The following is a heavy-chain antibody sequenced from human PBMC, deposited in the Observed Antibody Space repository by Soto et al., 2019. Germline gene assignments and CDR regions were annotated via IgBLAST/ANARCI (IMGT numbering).Heavy chain of an antibody. CDR2: ISYDGSNK. Sequence: GGSLRLSCAASGFTFSSYAMHWVRQAPGKGLEWVAVISYDGSNKYYADSVKGRFTISRDNSKNTRYLQMNSLRAEDTAVYYCAREYVDVTMVRGAASGMDVWGQGTTVTVSS. V-gene: IGHV3-30-3*01. CDR3: AREYVDVTMVRGAASGMDV. D-gene: IGHD3-10*01. J-gene: IGHJ6*02. CDR1: GFTFSSYA.